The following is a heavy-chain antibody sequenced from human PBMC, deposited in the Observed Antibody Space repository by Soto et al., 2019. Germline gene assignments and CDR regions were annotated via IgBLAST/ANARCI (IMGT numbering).Heavy chain of an antibody. CDR2: INGYTGNT. CDR1: GYTFTSYG. J-gene: IGHJ6*02. V-gene: IGHV1-18*01. Sequence: QVQLVQSGAEVKKPGASVKVSCKASGYTFTSYGFSWVRQAPGQGLEWMGWINGYTGNTHYAQKFQGRVTMTTDTSKSTAYMELWTLISDDTAVYYCARSWVTGKGGMDVWGQGTTVTVSS. D-gene: IGHD3-16*01. CDR3: ARSWVTGKGGMDV.